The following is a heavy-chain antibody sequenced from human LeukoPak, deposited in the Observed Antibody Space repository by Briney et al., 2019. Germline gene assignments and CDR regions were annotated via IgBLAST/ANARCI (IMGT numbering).Heavy chain of an antibody. V-gene: IGHV3-21*01. CDR1: GFTFRNYD. D-gene: IGHD6-13*01. CDR2: IDTDGTYI. J-gene: IGHJ4*02. CDR3: ARVWRQQLELDH. Sequence: KPGGSLRLSCAASGFTFRNYDIHWIRQAPGKGLEWVSSIDTDGTYIHYADSVKGRFTISRDNSKNSLYLQMNSLRAEDTAVYYCARVWRQQLELDHWGQGTLVIVSS.